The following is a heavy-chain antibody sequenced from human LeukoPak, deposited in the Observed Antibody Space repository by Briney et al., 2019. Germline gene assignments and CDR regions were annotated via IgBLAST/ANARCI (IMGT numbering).Heavy chain of an antibody. V-gene: IGHV3-23*01. CDR3: AKDLVPYYYDSSGGNPWYYFDY. Sequence: PGGSLRLSCAASGFTFSSYAMGWVRQAPGEGLEWVSAISGSGGSTYYADSVKGRFTISRDNSKNTLYLQMNSLRAEDTAVYYCAKDLVPYYYDSSGGNPWYYFDYWGQGTLVTVSS. D-gene: IGHD3-22*01. J-gene: IGHJ4*02. CDR1: GFTFSSYA. CDR2: ISGSGGST.